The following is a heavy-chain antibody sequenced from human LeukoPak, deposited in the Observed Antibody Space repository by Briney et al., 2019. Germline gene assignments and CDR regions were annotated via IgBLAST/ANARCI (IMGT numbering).Heavy chain of an antibody. Sequence: PSETLSLTCTVSGGSISSSSYYWGWIRQPPGKGLEWIGSIYYSGSTYYNPSLKSRVTISVDTSKNQSSLKLSSVTAADTAVYYCAGGPLWFGESYGMDVWGQGTTVTVSS. CDR1: GGSISSSSYY. J-gene: IGHJ6*02. CDR3: AGGPLWFGESYGMDV. D-gene: IGHD3-10*01. V-gene: IGHV4-39*07. CDR2: IYYSGST.